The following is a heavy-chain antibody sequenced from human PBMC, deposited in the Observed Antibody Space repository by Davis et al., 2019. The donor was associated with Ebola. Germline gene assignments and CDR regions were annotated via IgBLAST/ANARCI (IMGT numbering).Heavy chain of an antibody. CDR2: ISAYNGNT. CDR1: GSTFSSYA. V-gene: IGHV1-18*01. D-gene: IGHD5-18*01. Sequence: ASVKVSCKASGSTFSSYAISWVRQAPGQGLEWMGWISAYNGNTNYAQKLQGRVTMTTDTSTSTAYMELRSLRSDDTAVYYCARSGRGYSYGRIDYWGQGTLVTVSS. J-gene: IGHJ4*02. CDR3: ARSGRGYSYGRIDY.